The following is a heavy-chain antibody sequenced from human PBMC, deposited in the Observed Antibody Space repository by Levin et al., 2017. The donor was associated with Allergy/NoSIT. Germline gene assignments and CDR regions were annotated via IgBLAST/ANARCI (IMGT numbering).Heavy chain of an antibody. CDR3: TRNSSWRWVDP. Sequence: GGSLRLSCTASGFTFGDYAMSWFRQAPGKGLEWVGFIRSKAYGGTTEYATSVKGRFTISRDDSKSIAYLQMNSLKTEDTAVYYCTRNSSWRWVDPWGQGTLVTVSS. CDR1: GFTFGDYA. D-gene: IGHD6-13*01. CDR2: IRSKAYGGTT. J-gene: IGHJ5*02. V-gene: IGHV3-49*03.